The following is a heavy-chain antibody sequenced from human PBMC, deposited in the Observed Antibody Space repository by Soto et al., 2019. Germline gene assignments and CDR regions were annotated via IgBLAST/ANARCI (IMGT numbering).Heavy chain of an antibody. D-gene: IGHD6-19*01. J-gene: IGHJ5*02. CDR2: ITPSGGST. CDR1: GYTFTSYY. Sequence: ASVKVSCKASGYTFTSYYIHWVRQAPGQGLEWMGIITPSGGSTTYAQKFQGRVTMTRDTSTSTVYMELSSPRSEDTAVYHCARGAAVAGGNNWFDPWGQGTLVTVSS. V-gene: IGHV1-46*01. CDR3: ARGAAVAGGNNWFDP.